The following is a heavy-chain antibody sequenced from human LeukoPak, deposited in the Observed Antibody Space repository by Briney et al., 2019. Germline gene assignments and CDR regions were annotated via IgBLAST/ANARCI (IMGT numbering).Heavy chain of an antibody. V-gene: IGHV3-53*01. J-gene: IGHJ3*02. CDR2: IYSGGTT. D-gene: IGHD3-22*01. CDR3: ARAKDYDSSGYYYSIGAFNI. CDR1: GFTFSSYW. Sequence: GGSLRLSCAASGFTFSSYWMHWVRQAPGKGLEWVSVIYSGGTTYYADSVRGRFTISRDNSKNTLYLQMNSLRAEDTAVYYCARAKDYDSSGYYYSIGAFNIWGQGTMVTVSS.